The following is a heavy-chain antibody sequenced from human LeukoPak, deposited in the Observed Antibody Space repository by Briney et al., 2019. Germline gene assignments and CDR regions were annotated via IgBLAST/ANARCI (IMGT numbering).Heavy chain of an antibody. Sequence: NPSETLSLTCTVSGGSISSSSHCWGWIRQPPGKGLEWIGSIYYSGSTNYNPSLKSRVTISVDTSKNQFSLKLSSVTAADTAVYYCARDVSFYYASGSYRGGRFDYWGQGTLVTVSS. CDR3: ARDVSFYYASGSYRGGRFDY. V-gene: IGHV4-39*07. J-gene: IGHJ4*02. D-gene: IGHD3-10*01. CDR1: GGSISSSSHC. CDR2: IYYSGST.